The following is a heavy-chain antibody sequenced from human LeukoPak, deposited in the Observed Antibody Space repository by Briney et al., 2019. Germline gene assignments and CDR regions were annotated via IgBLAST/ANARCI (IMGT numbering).Heavy chain of an antibody. Sequence: GGSLRLSCAASGFTFSSYAMHWVRQAPGKGLEWVAVISYDGSNKYYADSVKGRFTISRVNSKNTLYLQMNSLRAEDTAVYYCARDSSSSGTKDFDYWGQGTLVTVSS. J-gene: IGHJ4*02. V-gene: IGHV3-30*04. CDR3: ARDSSSSGTKDFDY. CDR2: ISYDGSNK. D-gene: IGHD3-10*01. CDR1: GFTFSSYA.